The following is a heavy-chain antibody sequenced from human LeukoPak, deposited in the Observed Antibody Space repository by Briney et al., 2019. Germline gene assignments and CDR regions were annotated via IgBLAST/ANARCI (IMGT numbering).Heavy chain of an antibody. CDR2: TSYIGST. V-gene: IGHV4-59*11. D-gene: IGHD4-17*01. J-gene: IGHJ3*02. Sequence: PSETLSLTCAVSADSFSSHYWTWIRQPPGKGLEWIGYTSYIGSTNYNPSLKSRVTISIDTSKNQFSLKLTSVTAADTAVYYCARDLVTVTKGFDIWSQGTMVSVSS. CDR1: ADSFSSHY. CDR3: ARDLVTVTKGFDI.